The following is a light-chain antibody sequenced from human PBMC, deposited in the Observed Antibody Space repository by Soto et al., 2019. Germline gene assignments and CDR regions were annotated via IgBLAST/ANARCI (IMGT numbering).Light chain of an antibody. CDR3: QSWGAGLRV. J-gene: IGLJ2*01. V-gene: IGLV4-69*01. CDR1: SGYSHYA. CDR2: VNSDGSH. Sequence: QLVLTQLPSASASLGASIKLTCTLSSGYSHYAIAWHQQQPEKGPRYLMKVNSDGSHQKGDGIPDRFSGSKWGGDGYLTLSSLQAEDEADYYCQSWGAGLRVFGGGTKLTVL.